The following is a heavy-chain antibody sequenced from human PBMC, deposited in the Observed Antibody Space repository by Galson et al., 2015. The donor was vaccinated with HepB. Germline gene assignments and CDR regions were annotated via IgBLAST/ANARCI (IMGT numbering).Heavy chain of an antibody. J-gene: IGHJ4*02. V-gene: IGHV3-64*01. CDR3: ASLYCSGASCYFDY. CDR1: GFTFSSYA. CDR2: INTDGGST. Sequence: SLRLSCAASGFTFSSYAMHWVRQAPGKGLAYVSAINTDGGSTNYASSVKGRFTISRDNSKNTLYLRMGSLRAEDMAVYYCASLYCSGASCYFDYWGQGTLVSVSS. D-gene: IGHD2-15*01.